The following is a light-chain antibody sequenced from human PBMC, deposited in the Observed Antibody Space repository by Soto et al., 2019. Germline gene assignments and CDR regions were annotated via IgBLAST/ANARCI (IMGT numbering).Light chain of an antibody. J-gene: IGKJ3*01. CDR1: QDISSD. CDR3: QQLNMYPRT. CDR2: AVS. Sequence: DIPLTQSPSFLSASVGDRVTITCRASQDISSDLDWYQQKPGKAPDLLIYAVSTLRSGGPSRFSGSGSGTEFTLPISSRQPEDFASYYCQQLNMYPRTFGPGTNVDI. V-gene: IGKV1-9*01.